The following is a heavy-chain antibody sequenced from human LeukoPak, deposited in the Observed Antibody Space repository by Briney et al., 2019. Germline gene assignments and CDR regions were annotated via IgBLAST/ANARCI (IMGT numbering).Heavy chain of an antibody. J-gene: IGHJ4*02. CDR2: IKQDGSEK. V-gene: IGHV3-7*01. D-gene: IGHD3-3*01. Sequence: GGSLRLSCAAFGFTFSSYWMSWVRQAPGKGLEWVANIKQDGSEKYYVDSVKGRFTISRDNAKNSLYLQMNSLRAEDTAVYYCARDKGGPYYDFWSGYYPEYFDYWGQGTLVTVSS. CDR3: ARDKGGPYYDFWSGYYPEYFDY. CDR1: GFTFSSYW.